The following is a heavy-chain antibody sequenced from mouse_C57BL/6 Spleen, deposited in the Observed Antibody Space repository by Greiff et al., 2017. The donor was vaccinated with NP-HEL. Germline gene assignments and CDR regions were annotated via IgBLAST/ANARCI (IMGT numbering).Heavy chain of an antibody. D-gene: IGHD2-1*01. CDR2: ISSGGDYI. CDR1: GFTFSSYA. J-gene: IGHJ4*01. Sequence: EVKLVESGEGLVKPGGSLKLSCAASGFTFSSYAMSWVRQTPEKRLEWVAYISSGGDYIYYADTVKGRFTISRDNARNTLYLQMSSLKSEDTAMYYCTRDGDGNYPLYAMDYWGQGTSVTVSS. CDR3: TRDGDGNYPLYAMDY. V-gene: IGHV5-9-1*02.